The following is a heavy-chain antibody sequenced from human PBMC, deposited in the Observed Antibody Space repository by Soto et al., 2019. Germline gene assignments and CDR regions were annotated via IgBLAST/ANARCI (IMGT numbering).Heavy chain of an antibody. Sequence: QVQLQESGPGLVEPSQTLSLTCTVSGGSISSGDYDWSWIRQPPGKDLEWIGHIYNSGNTYSNPSLKSRVTISVDPPKNQFALKLSSVTAADTAVYYCASGPSGDKVDYWGQGTLVTVSS. CDR1: GGSISSGDYD. J-gene: IGHJ4*02. CDR2: IYNSGNT. CDR3: ASGPSGDKVDY. D-gene: IGHD1-26*01. V-gene: IGHV4-30-4*01.